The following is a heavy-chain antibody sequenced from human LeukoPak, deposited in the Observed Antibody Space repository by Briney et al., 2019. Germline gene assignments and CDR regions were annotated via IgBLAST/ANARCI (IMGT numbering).Heavy chain of an antibody. D-gene: IGHD3-3*01. CDR2: IKSKGDGGTT. CDR3: TSEIRTDIWGGYLICDY. Sequence: PGGSLRLSCAASGFTFSDARMNWVRQAPGKGPEWIGRIKSKGDGGTTDYTAAVKGRFTISRDDSKTTLYLQVNGLKTEDTAVYYCTSEIRTDIWGGYLICDYWGQGTLVTVSS. V-gene: IGHV3-15*01. CDR1: GFTFSDAR. J-gene: IGHJ4*02.